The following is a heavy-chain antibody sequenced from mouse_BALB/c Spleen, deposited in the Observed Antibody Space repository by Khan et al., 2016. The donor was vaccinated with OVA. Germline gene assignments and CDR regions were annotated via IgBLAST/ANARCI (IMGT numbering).Heavy chain of an antibody. Sequence: EVQLQESGPGLVKPSQSLSLTCSVTGYSITSGYYWNWIRQFPGNKLEWMGYISHGGTFTYNPSLKNRISITYDASKNQFFLKLNSVTTEDTATXDCERWGRWFDCWGQGTLVTVST. CDR1: GYSITSGYY. D-gene: IGHD3-3*01. V-gene: IGHV3-6*02. CDR2: ISHGGTF. J-gene: IGHJ3*01. CDR3: ERWGRWFDC.